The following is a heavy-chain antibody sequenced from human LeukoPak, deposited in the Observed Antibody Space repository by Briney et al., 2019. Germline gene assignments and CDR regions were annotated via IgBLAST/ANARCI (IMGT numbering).Heavy chain of an antibody. CDR1: GFTFSSYW. V-gene: IGHV3-74*01. CDR3: ARDYGDYVDMAFDI. J-gene: IGHJ3*02. D-gene: IGHD4-17*01. Sequence: QPGGSLSLSCAASGFTFSSYWMHWVRQAPGKGLVWVSRINSDGSSTSYADSVKGRFTISRDNAKNTLYLQMNSLRAEDTAVYYCARDYGDYVDMAFDIWGQGTMVTVSS. CDR2: INSDGSST.